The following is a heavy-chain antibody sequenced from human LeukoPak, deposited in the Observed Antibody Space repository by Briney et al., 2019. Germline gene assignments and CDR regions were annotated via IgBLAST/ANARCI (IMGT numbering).Heavy chain of an antibody. J-gene: IGHJ2*01. V-gene: IGHV4-59*01. CDR3: AREGSSGYYDGYFDL. CDR1: GGSISSYY. D-gene: IGHD3-22*01. CDR2: IYYSGST. Sequence: PSETLSLTCTVSGGSISSYYWSWIRQPPGKGLEWIGYIYYSGSTNYNPSLKSRVTISVDTSKNQFSLKLSSVTAADTAVYYCAREGSSGYYDGYFDLWGRGTLVTVSS.